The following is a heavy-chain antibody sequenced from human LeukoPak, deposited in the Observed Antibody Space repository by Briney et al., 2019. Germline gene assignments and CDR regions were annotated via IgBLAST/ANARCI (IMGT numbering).Heavy chain of an antibody. CDR1: GFTFSSYG. CDR3: AKESYDSSYYYYYYMDV. D-gene: IGHD5-12*01. V-gene: IGHV3-23*01. Sequence: GGSLTLPCAASGFTFSSYGMSWLRQAPGKGLEWVSAISGSGGSTYYADYVKGRFTISRDNSKNTLYRQMHGLRAEDTAVYYCAKESYDSSYYYYYYMDVWGKGTTVTISS. J-gene: IGHJ6*03. CDR2: ISGSGGST.